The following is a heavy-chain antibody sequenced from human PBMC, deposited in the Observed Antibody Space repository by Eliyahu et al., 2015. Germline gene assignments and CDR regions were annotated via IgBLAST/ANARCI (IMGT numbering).Heavy chain of an antibody. J-gene: IGHJ3*02. Sequence: EEQLVESGGGVVQPGGSLRXSXVAAEFTVSSNYMXWVRQAPGKGLEWISVIYSGGYTNYADSVKGRFTISRDNSKNTLYLQMNSLRADDTAVYYCARGAGRHFDAFDIWGQGTMVTVSS. V-gene: IGHV3-66*01. CDR3: ARGAGRHFDAFDI. CDR2: IYSGGYT. D-gene: IGHD1-1*01. CDR1: EFTVSSNY.